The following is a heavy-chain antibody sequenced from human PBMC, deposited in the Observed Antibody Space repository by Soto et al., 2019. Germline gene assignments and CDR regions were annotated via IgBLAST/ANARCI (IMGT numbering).Heavy chain of an antibody. V-gene: IGHV4-34*01. Sequence: SETLSLTCAVYGASFSAYYWTWIRQPPGKGLEWIGEIDHSGSTNYNPSLKSRVTISADTSKNQFSLILSSVTAADTAVYYCAREVFTPRPSWGQGTLVTVSS. CDR2: IDHSGST. CDR3: AREVFTPRPS. D-gene: IGHD3-3*01. J-gene: IGHJ5*02. CDR1: GASFSAYY.